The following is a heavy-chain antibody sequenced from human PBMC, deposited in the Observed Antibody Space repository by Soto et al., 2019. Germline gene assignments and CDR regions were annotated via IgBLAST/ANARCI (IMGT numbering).Heavy chain of an antibody. V-gene: IGHV3-53*01. CDR1: GFTVSSNY. J-gene: IGHJ6*02. CDR2: IYSGGST. CDR3: ARVDTAMVFYRMDV. Sequence: PGGSLRLSCAASGFTVSSNYMSWVRQAPGKGLEWVSVIYSGGSTYYADSVKGRFTISRDNSKNTLYLQMNSLRAEDTAVYYCARVDTAMVFYRMDVWGQGTTVTVSS. D-gene: IGHD5-18*01.